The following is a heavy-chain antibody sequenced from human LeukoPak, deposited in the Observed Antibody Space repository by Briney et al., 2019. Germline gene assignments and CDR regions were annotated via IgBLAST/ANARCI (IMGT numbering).Heavy chain of an antibody. D-gene: IGHD3-22*01. Sequence: SQTLSLTCTVSGGSISSGSYYWRWIRQPAGKGLEWIGRIYTSGSTNYNPSLKSRATISVDTSKNQFSLKLSSITGADTAVYDCARHNIGYYSFWGQGTLVTVSS. J-gene: IGHJ4*02. V-gene: IGHV4-61*02. CDR3: ARHNIGYYSF. CDR2: IYTSGST. CDR1: GGSISSGSYY.